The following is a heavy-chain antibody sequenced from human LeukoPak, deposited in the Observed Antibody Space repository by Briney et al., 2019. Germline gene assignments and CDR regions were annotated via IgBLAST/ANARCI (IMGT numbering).Heavy chain of an antibody. J-gene: IGHJ2*01. D-gene: IGHD1-14*01. Sequence: SETLSLTCAASGCSISSSHWRSWVRQPPGKGMEWLGEIYHSGSINYTQSLKSRVTISVDKSKNQFSLKLNSVTAADTAVYYCARGPGRGSSDWYFDLWGRGTLVTVSS. CDR3: ARGPGRGSSDWYFDL. CDR2: IYHSGSI. CDR1: GCSISSSHW. V-gene: IGHV4-4*02.